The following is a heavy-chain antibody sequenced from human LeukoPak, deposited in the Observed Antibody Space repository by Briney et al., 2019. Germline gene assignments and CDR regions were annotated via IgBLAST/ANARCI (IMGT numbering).Heavy chain of an antibody. V-gene: IGHV4-59*01. CDR1: GGSISSYY. D-gene: IGHD6-25*01. J-gene: IGHJ4*02. Sequence: SETLSLTSTVSGGSISSYYWSWIRQPPGKGLEWIGYIYYSGSTNYNPSLKSRVIISVDTSKNQFSLKLSSVTAADTAVYYCARERQRRFDYWGQGTLVTVSS. CDR3: ARERQRRFDY. CDR2: IYYSGST.